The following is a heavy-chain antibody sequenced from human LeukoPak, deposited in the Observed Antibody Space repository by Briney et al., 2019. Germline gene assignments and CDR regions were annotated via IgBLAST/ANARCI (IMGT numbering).Heavy chain of an antibody. CDR1: GFTFSSYG. Sequence: GGSLRLSCAASGFTFSSYGMHWVRQAPGKGLEWVAVISYDGSNKYYADSVKGRFTISRDNSKNTLYLQMNSLRAEDTAVYYCARDLKIAAVTNWFDPWGQGTLVTVSS. CDR2: ISYDGSNK. D-gene: IGHD6-13*01. V-gene: IGHV3-30*03. J-gene: IGHJ5*02. CDR3: ARDLKIAAVTNWFDP.